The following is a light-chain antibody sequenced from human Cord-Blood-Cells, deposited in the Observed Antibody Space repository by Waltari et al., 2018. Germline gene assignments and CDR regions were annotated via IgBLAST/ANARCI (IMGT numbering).Light chain of an antibody. Sequence: QSALTQPPSESGSPGQSVTISCTGPSSDVGGYNYVSWYQQHPGKAPKLMIYEVSKRPSGVPDRFSGSKSGNTASLTVSGLQAEDEADYYCSSYAGSNNFVFGTGTKVTVL. CDR2: EVS. J-gene: IGLJ1*01. CDR1: SSDVGGYNY. V-gene: IGLV2-8*01. CDR3: SSYAGSNNFV.